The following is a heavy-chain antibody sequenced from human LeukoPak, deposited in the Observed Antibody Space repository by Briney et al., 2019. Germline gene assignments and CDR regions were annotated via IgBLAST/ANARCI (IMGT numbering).Heavy chain of an antibody. CDR2: INHSGST. CDR1: GGSFSGYY. Sequence: PSETLSLTCAVYGGSFSGYYWSWLRQPPGKGLEWIGEINHSGSTNYNPSLKSRVTISVDTSKNQFSLKLSSVTAADTAVYYCARGRRGITVKKNWAKNRAFDIWGQGTMVTVSS. V-gene: IGHV4-34*01. CDR3: ARGRRGITVKKNWAKNRAFDI. D-gene: IGHD1-14*01. J-gene: IGHJ3*02.